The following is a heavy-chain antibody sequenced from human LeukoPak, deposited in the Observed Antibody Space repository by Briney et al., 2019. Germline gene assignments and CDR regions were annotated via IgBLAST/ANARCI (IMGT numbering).Heavy chain of an antibody. Sequence: ASVKVSCKASGGTFISYAISWVRQAPGRGLEWMGGIIPIFGTANYAQKFQGRVTITADESTSTAYMELSSLRSEDTAVYYCAVAYYYDSSGYYPYYFDYWGQGTLVTVSS. J-gene: IGHJ4*02. CDR3: AVAYYYDSSGYYPYYFDY. D-gene: IGHD3-22*01. CDR1: GGTFISYA. CDR2: IIPIFGTA. V-gene: IGHV1-69*13.